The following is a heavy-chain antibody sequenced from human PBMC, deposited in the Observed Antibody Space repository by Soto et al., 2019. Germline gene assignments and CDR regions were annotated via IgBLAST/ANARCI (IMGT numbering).Heavy chain of an antibody. CDR3: ARDERYSFAYYFDY. CDR1: GFTFSGSD. J-gene: IGHJ4*02. V-gene: IGHV3-33*08. CDR2: IWYDGSNK. D-gene: IGHD3-9*01. Sequence: PGGSLRLSCAGSGFTFSGSDIHWVRQAPGKGLEWVAVIWYDGSNKYYADSVKGRFTISRDNSKNTLYLQMNSLRAEDTAVYYCARDERYSFAYYFDYWGQGTLVTVSS.